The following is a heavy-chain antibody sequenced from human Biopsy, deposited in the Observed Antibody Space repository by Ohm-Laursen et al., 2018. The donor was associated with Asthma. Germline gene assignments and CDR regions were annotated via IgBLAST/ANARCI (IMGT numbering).Heavy chain of an antibody. J-gene: IGHJ4*02. CDR2: ISSSSSTI. D-gene: IGHD4-17*01. CDR3: ARPRWGPYGY. V-gene: IGHV3-48*02. CDR1: GFTFSSYS. Sequence: SLRLSCAATGFTFSSYSMNWVCQAPGKGLEWVSYISSSSSTIYYADSVKGRFTISRDNAKNSLYLQMNSLRDEDTAVYYCARPRWGPYGYWGQGTLVTVSS.